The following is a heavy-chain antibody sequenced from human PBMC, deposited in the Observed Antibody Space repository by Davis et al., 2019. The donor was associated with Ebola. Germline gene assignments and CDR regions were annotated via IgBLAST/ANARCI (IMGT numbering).Heavy chain of an antibody. J-gene: IGHJ4*02. CDR3: AKAGGIVGATSDY. Sequence: GGSLRLSCAASGFTFSSYAMSWVRQAPGKGLEWVSAISGSGGSTCYADSVKGRLTISRDHSKNTLYLQMNSLRAEDTAVYYCAKAGGIVGATSDYWGQGTLVTVSS. D-gene: IGHD1-26*01. CDR2: ISGSGGST. V-gene: IGHV3-23*01. CDR1: GFTFSSYA.